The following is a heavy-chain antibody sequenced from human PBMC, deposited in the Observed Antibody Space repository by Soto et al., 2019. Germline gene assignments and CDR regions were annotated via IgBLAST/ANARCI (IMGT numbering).Heavy chain of an antibody. D-gene: IGHD3-22*01. CDR1: GFTFGIYP. CDR2: IGNDGTAT. Sequence: QVQLVESGGGVVQPGRSLRLSCAASGFTFGIYPMHWVRRAPGKGLEWVAVIGNDGTATSYPDSVKGRFTISRDNSKNTLYLEMSGLTAEDTALYFCAREDSSSGSAGTFQHWGQGTLVTVSS. V-gene: IGHV3-30-3*01. J-gene: IGHJ1*01. CDR3: AREDSSSGSAGTFQH.